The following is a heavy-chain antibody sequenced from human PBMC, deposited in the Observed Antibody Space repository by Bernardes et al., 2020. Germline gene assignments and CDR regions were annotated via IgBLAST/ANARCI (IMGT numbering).Heavy chain of an antibody. J-gene: IGHJ5*02. D-gene: IGHD5-18*01. CDR2: IYYTGST. Sequence: SETLSLTCTVSGGSFSSGSYYWGWIRQPPGKGLEWIGSIYYTGSTYSSPSLNSRVTISVDTSKNQFSLKLSSVTAADTAVYYCARHHLVDTAMGHNWFDPWGQGTLVTVSS. V-gene: IGHV4-39*01. CDR1: GGSFSSGSYY. CDR3: ARHHLVDTAMGHNWFDP.